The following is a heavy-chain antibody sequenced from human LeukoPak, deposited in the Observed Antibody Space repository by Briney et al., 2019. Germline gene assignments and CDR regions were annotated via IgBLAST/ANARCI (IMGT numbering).Heavy chain of an antibody. CDR2: ISYDGSNK. CDR3: AKDSRIDRAFDI. D-gene: IGHD2-2*01. V-gene: IGHV3-30-3*01. Sequence: GGSLRLSCAASGFTFSSYAMHWVRQAPGKGLEWVAVISYDGSNKYYADSVKGRFTISRDNSKNTLYLQMNSLRAEDTAVYYCAKDSRIDRAFDIWGQGTMVTVSS. CDR1: GFTFSSYA. J-gene: IGHJ3*02.